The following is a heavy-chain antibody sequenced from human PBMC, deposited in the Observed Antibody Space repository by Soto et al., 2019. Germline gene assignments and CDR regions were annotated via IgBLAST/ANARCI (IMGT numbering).Heavy chain of an antibody. J-gene: IGHJ4*02. CDR3: PRDADYGGWDGGY. Sequence: QVQLVQSGAEVKKPGSSVKVSCKASGGTFSSYTISWVRQAPGQGLEWMGRIIPILGIANYAQKFQGRVTITADKSTSTAYMELSSLRSEDTAVYYCPRDADYGGWDGGYRGQGTLVTVSS. D-gene: IGHD4-17*01. CDR1: GGTFSSYT. CDR2: IIPILGIA. V-gene: IGHV1-69*08.